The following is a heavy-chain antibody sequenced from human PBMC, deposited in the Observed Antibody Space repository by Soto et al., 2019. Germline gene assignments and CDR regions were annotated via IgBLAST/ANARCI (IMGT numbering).Heavy chain of an antibody. Sequence: QMQLVQSGPEVRRPGASVKVSCKASGFSFSRSAVHWVRQARGQRLEWIGWIVGFSGNTNYAQRVHQRLSFTRDLSTITVYMELRSLTSDDTAVYFCAADNSGYLDSAFDIWGQGTAVIVSS. CDR3: AADNSGYLDSAFDI. V-gene: IGHV1-58*01. J-gene: IGHJ3*02. CDR1: GFSFSRSA. D-gene: IGHD3-22*01. CDR2: IVGFSGNT.